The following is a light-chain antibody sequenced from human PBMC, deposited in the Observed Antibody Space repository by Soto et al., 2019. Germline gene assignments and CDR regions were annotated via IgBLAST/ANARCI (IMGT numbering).Light chain of an antibody. J-gene: IGLJ1*01. Sequence: QSVLTQPPSVSGAPGQRVTISCTGSSSNIGAGYDAHWYQQFPGTAPKLLIYGNSNRPSGVPDRFSGSKSGTSASLAITGLQAEDEADYYCQSYDSSLSGVFGSGTKLTVL. CDR1: SSNIGAGYD. CDR3: QSYDSSLSGV. V-gene: IGLV1-40*01. CDR2: GNS.